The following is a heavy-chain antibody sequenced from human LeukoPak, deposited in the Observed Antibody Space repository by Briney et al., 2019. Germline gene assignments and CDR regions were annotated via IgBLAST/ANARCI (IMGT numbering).Heavy chain of an antibody. CDR3: ARAPDNWNGPHFDY. CDR1: GDSFSSVTDY. V-gene: IGHV4-39*07. Sequence: PSETLSLTCTVSGDSFSSVTDYWAWIRQPPGKGLEWIASDDYSGGTYYNPSLESRVTISVDTSKNQFSLKLSSVTAADTAVYYCARAPDNWNGPHFDYWGQGTLVTVSS. CDR2: DDYSGGT. D-gene: IGHD1-20*01. J-gene: IGHJ4*02.